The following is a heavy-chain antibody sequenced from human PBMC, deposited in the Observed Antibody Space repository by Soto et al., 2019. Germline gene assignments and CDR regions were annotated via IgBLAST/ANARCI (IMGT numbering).Heavy chain of an antibody. V-gene: IGHV3-7*05. CDR2: INQDDSEK. J-gene: IGHJ4*02. CDR3: ARDVEGARDY. D-gene: IGHD2-21*01. Sequence: EVQLVESGGGLVQRGGSLRLSCAASGFTFTSYWMSWVRQAPGKGLEWVANINQDDSEKYFVDSVKGRFSISRDNAKNSLYLQMNSLRAEDTAVYYYARDVEGARDYWGQGTLVTVSS. CDR1: GFTFTSYW.